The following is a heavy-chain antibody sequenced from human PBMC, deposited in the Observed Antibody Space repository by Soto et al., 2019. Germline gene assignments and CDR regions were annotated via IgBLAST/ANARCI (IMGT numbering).Heavy chain of an antibody. CDR1: GYTFTSYA. CDR3: ARDPSTSLDY. V-gene: IGHV1-46*01. D-gene: IGHD6-6*01. J-gene: IGHJ4*02. CDR2: INPSGGST. Sequence: ASVKVSCKASGYTFTSYAMHWVRQAPGQGLEWMGIINPSGGSTTYAQRFQGRVTMTRDTSTSTVYMELSSLRSEDTAVYYCARDPSTSLDYWGQGTLVTVSS.